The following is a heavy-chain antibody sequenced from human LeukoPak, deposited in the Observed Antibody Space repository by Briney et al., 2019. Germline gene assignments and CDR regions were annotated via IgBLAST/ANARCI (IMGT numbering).Heavy chain of an antibody. V-gene: IGHV3-48*02. CDR1: GFTFSSYS. CDR3: ARQDCSGGSCYSIPFDY. D-gene: IGHD2-15*01. CDR2: ISSSSNTM. Sequence: GGSLRLSCAASGFTFSSYSMNWVRQAPGKGLEWVSYISSSSNTMYYADSVKGRFTISRDNARNSLYLQMHSLRDEDTAVYYCARQDCSGGSCYSIPFDYWGQGTLVTASS. J-gene: IGHJ4*02.